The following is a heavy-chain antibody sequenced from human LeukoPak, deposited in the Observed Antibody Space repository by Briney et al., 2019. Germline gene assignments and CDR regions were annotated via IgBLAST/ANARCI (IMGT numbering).Heavy chain of an antibody. CDR3: ARGIVPAAIDY. V-gene: IGHV4-61*02. CDR1: GGSISSGSYY. CDR2: IYTSGST. D-gene: IGHD2-2*01. Sequence: SETLSLTRTVSGGSISSGSYYWSWIRQPAGKGLEWIGRIYTSGSTNYNPSLKSRVTISVDTSKNQFSLKLSSVTAADTAVYYCARGIVPAAIDYWGQGTLVTVSS. J-gene: IGHJ4*02.